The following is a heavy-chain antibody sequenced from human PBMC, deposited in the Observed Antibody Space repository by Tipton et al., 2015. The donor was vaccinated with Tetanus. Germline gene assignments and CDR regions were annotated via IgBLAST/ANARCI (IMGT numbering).Heavy chain of an antibody. Sequence: SLRLSCAASGFTFSSYAMHWVRQAPGKGLEWVSGISWNSGSIGYADSVKGRFTISRDNAKNSLYLQMNSLRAENTALYYCAKDNYDSSGYSPTFDYWGQGTLVTVSS. V-gene: IGHV3-9*01. CDR1: GFTFSSYA. J-gene: IGHJ4*02. D-gene: IGHD3-22*01. CDR3: AKDNYDSSGYSPTFDY. CDR2: ISWNSGSI.